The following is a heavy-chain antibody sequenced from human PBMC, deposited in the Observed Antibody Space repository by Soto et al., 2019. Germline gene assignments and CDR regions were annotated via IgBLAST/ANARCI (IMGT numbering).Heavy chain of an antibody. J-gene: IGHJ4*02. CDR1: GGSISSYY. D-gene: IGHD3-22*01. CDR2: IYHSGST. Sequence: PSETLSLTCTVSGGSISSYYWSWIRQPPGKGLEWIGYIYHSGSTSYNSSLKTRVTISVDKSKNQFSLKLSSVTAADTAVYFCARADIHYASGVSYSPPDFWGQGTLVTVSS. CDR3: ARADIHYASGVSYSPPDF. V-gene: IGHV4-59*01.